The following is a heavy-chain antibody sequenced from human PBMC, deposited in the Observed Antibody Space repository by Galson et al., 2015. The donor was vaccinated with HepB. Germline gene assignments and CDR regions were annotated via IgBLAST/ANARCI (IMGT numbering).Heavy chain of an antibody. Sequence: SLRLSCAASGFTFINYAMTWVRQAPGKGLEWVSSISGGGATTYYADSVKGRFTISRDNSKNALYLQMDSLRAEDTAVCYCAKDPLRDDYNLFPFDYWGHGTLVTVSS. J-gene: IGHJ4*01. CDR2: ISGGGATT. CDR3: AKDPLRDDYNLFPFDY. V-gene: IGHV3-23*01. D-gene: IGHD5-24*01. CDR1: GFTFINYA.